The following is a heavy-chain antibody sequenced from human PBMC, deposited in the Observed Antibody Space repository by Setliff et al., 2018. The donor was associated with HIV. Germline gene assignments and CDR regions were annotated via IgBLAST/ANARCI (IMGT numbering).Heavy chain of an antibody. CDR2: ISAYNGNT. CDR3: ARGGVYYYDSSGWSMDY. CDR1: GYTFTGYY. D-gene: IGHD3-22*01. V-gene: IGHV1-18*04. J-gene: IGHJ4*02. Sequence: ASVKVSCKASGYTFTGYYMHWVRQAPGQGLEWMGWISAYNGNTNYAQKLQGRVTMTTDTSTSTAYMELRSLRSEDTAVYYCARGGVYYYDSSGWSMDYWGQGTLVTVSS.